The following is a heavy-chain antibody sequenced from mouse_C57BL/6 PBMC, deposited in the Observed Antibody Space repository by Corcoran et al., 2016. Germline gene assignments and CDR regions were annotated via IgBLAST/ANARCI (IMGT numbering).Heavy chain of an antibody. CDR2: INTYSGVP. V-gene: IGHV9-3*01. CDR1: GYTFTTYG. J-gene: IGHJ1*03. Sequence: QIQLVQSGPELKKPGETVKISCKASGYTFTTYGMSWVKQAPGKGLKWMGWINTYSGVPTYADDFKGRFAFSLETSASTAYLQINNLKNEDTATYFCARWLRGYFDGWGTGTTVTVSS. D-gene: IGHD2-2*01. CDR3: ARWLRGYFDG.